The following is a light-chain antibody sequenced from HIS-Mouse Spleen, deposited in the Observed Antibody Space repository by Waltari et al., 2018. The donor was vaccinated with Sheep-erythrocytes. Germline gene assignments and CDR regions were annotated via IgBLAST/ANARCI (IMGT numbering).Light chain of an antibody. V-gene: IGLV2-14*01. CDR3: SSYTSSSTWV. Sequence: QSALTQPASVSGSPGHSITISCTGTRSDVGGYTYVSWYQQHPGKAPKLMIYEVSNRPSGVSNRFSGSKSGNTASLTISGLQAEDEADYYCSSYTSSSTWVFGGGTKLTVL. CDR1: RSDVGGYTY. CDR2: EVS. J-gene: IGLJ3*02.